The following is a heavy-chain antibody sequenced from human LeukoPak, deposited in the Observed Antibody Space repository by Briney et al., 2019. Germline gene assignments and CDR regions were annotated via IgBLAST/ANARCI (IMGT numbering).Heavy chain of an antibody. CDR1: GFTFSSYA. CDR3: ARGWYYDILTGYLPR. J-gene: IGHJ4*02. D-gene: IGHD3-9*01. Sequence: SGGSLRLSCAASGFTFSSYAMHWVRQAPGKGLEWVAVISYDGSNKYYADSVKGRFTISRDNSKNTLYLQMNSLRAEDTAVYYCARGWYYDILTGYLPRWGQGTLVTVSS. CDR2: ISYDGSNK. V-gene: IGHV3-30-3*01.